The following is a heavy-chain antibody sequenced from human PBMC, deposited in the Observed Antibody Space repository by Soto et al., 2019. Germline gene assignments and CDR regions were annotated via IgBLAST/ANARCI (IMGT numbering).Heavy chain of an antibody. CDR2: IYSGGTT. D-gene: IGHD6-19*01. Sequence: EVQLVESGGDLVQPGGSLRLSCAASGFTVSSNFMSWVRQAPGKGLEWVSVIYSGGTTYYADSVKGRFTISRHNSKNTLYLQMNSLSPEDTAVYYCARGAGYSSGWYDYWGQGPLVTVSS. V-gene: IGHV3-53*04. CDR3: ARGAGYSSGWYDY. J-gene: IGHJ4*02. CDR1: GFTVSSNF.